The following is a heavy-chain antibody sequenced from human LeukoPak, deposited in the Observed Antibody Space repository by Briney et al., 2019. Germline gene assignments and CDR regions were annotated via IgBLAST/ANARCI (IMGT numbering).Heavy chain of an antibody. CDR3: ARDRYYDSSGYYSACYYMDV. CDR1: GYTFTGYY. CDR2: MNPNSGNT. V-gene: IGHV1-8*02. Sequence: ASVKVSCKASGYTFTGYYMQWVRQAPGQGLEWMGWMNPNSGNTGYAQKFQGRVTMTRNTSIGTAYMELSSLRSEDTAVYYCARDRYYDSSGYYSACYYMDVWGKGTTVTVSS. D-gene: IGHD3-22*01. J-gene: IGHJ6*03.